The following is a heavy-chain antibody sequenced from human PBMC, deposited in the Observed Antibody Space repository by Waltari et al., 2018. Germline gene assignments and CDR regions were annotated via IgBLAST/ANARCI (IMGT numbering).Heavy chain of an antibody. Sequence: QLQLQESGPGLVKPSGTLSLTCAVFGDSMGNRDFWSWVRQPPGKGLEWLGQVHSSGRTNYNPSFASRVAVSVDTSTGQFSLKVTSATAADTAVYYCARDRGRGLYLESWGQGILVTVSP. CDR3: ARDRGRGLYLES. D-gene: IGHD2-15*01. CDR1: GDSMGNRDF. CDR2: VHSSGRT. V-gene: IGHV4-4*02. J-gene: IGHJ4*02.